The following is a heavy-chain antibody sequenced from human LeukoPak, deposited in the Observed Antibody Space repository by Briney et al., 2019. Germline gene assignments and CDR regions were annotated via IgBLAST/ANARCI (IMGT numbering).Heavy chain of an antibody. CDR3: ARGSFGLYY. V-gene: IGHV3-43*01. J-gene: IGHJ4*02. D-gene: IGHD3/OR15-3a*01. CDR2: ISSDGGRT. CDR1: GITFEAHT. Sequence: GGSLRLSCVASGITFEAHTMHWVRQIPGKGLQWVSLISSDGGRTFYADSVQGRFTISRDNSKNSLFLQMDSLRTEDTALYYCARGSFGLYYWGQGTLVTVSS.